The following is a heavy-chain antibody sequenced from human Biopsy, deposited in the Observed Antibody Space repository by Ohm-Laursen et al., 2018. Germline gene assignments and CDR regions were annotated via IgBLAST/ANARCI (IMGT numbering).Heavy chain of an antibody. CDR1: GYSFTSYY. CDR3: ARDRMTDVFGGPTRTDVFDP. CDR2: VHPNSGAT. Sequence: ASVKVSCKASGYSFTSYYMHWVRQAPGQGLEWMGWVHPNSGATNSAEKFRGRITLTRDTSIGAVYIELRRLKSDDAAVYYCARDRMTDVFGGPTRTDVFDPWGQGTPVTVSS. J-gene: IGHJ5*02. D-gene: IGHD3-10*01. V-gene: IGHV1-2*02.